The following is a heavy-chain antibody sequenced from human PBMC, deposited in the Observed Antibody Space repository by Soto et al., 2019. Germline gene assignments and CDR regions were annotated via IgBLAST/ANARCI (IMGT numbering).Heavy chain of an antibody. CDR3: ARGGFGTGVAGGVDYQYCSMAV. J-gene: IGHJ6*02. Sequence: AAVKVSCKASGYTFTSYDINWVRQATGQGLEWMGWMNPNSGNTGYAQKFQGRVTMTRNTSISTAYMELSSLRSEDTAVYYCARGGFGTGVAGGVDYQYCSMAVWGPGSTV. V-gene: IGHV1-8*01. CDR2: MNPNSGNT. D-gene: IGHD6-19*01. CDR1: GYTFTSYD.